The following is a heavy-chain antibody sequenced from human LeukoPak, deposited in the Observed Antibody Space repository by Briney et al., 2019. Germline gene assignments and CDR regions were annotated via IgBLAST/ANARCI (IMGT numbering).Heavy chain of an antibody. J-gene: IGHJ4*02. CDR1: GFTFSSYW. CDR3: AKIGYSGYGDLDY. Sequence: GGSLRLSCAASGFTFSSYWMNWARQAPGKGLEWVASINHNGNVNYYVDSVKGRFTISRDNAKNSLYLQMNSLRAEDTAVYYCAKIGYSGYGDLDYWGQGTLVTVSS. V-gene: IGHV3-7*01. CDR2: INHNGNVN. D-gene: IGHD5-12*01.